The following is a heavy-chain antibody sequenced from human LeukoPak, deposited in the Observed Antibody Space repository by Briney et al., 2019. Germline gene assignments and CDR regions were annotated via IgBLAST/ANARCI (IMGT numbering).Heavy chain of an antibody. D-gene: IGHD3-10*01. J-gene: IGHJ4*02. V-gene: IGHV3-30*02. Sequence: GGSLRLSCAASGFTFSSYGMHWVRQAPGKGLEWVAFIRYDGSNKYYADSVKGRFTISRDNSKNTLYLQMNSLRAEDTAVYYWANFGSGNTEYYSDYWGQGTLVTVSS. CDR3: ANFGSGNTEYYSDY. CDR1: GFTFSSYG. CDR2: IRYDGSNK.